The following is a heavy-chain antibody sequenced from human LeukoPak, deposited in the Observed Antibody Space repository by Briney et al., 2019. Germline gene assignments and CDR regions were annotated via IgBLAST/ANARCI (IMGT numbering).Heavy chain of an antibody. D-gene: IGHD6-19*01. Sequence: PGGSLRLSCAASGFTFSSYGMHWVRQAPGKGLEWVAVIWYDGSNKYYADSVEGRFTISRDNSKNTLYLQMNSLRAEDTAVYYCARDLKYSSGWYGTSNYYAMDVWGQGTTVTVSS. CDR1: GFTFSSYG. CDR2: IWYDGSNK. CDR3: ARDLKYSSGWYGTSNYYAMDV. V-gene: IGHV3-33*01. J-gene: IGHJ6*02.